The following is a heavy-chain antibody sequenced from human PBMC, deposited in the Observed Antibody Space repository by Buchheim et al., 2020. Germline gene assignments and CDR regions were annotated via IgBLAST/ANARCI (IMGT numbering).Heavy chain of an antibody. D-gene: IGHD1-26*01. Sequence: QVQLQESGPGLVKPSETLSLTCSVSSGSVTNGVHYWSWIRQPPGKGLERIGHIYDRGITYYNSSLKSRVTMSLDASKNEFSLKLNSVTAAGTALYFCARIFSGDYALDYWGQGIL. CDR1: SGSVTNGVHY. V-gene: IGHV4-61*08. CDR2: IYDRGIT. J-gene: IGHJ4*02. CDR3: ARIFSGDYALDY.